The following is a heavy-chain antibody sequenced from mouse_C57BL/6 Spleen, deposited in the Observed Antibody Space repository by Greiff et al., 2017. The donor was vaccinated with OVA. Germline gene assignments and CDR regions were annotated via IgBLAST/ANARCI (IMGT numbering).Heavy chain of an antibody. J-gene: IGHJ4*01. Sequence: EVNVVESGGGLVKPGGSLKLSYAASGFTFSNYGMHWVRQAPEKGLEWVAYISSGSSTIYYADTVKGRFTISRDNAKNTLFLQMTSLRSEDTAMYYCARPDGYYLYYYAMDYWGQGTSVTVSS. CDR1: GFTFSNYG. CDR2: ISSGSSTI. V-gene: IGHV5-17*01. CDR3: ARPDGYYLYYYAMDY. D-gene: IGHD2-3*01.